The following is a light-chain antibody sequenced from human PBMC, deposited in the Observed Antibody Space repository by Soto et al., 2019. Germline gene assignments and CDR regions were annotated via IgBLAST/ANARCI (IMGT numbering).Light chain of an antibody. CDR1: QSVGSY. CDR3: QQRNYWPIT. V-gene: IGKV3-11*01. Sequence: EIVLTQSPATLSLSPGEGVTLSCSASQSVGSYLAWYQQKLGQAPRLLIYDASKRATGIPARFSGSGSGTVFTLTINSLEPEDFAVYYCQQRNYWPITFGQGTRLEIK. J-gene: IGKJ5*01. CDR2: DAS.